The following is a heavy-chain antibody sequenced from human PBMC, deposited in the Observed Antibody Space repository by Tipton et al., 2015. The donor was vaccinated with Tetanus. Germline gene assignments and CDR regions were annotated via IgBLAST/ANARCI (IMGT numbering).Heavy chain of an antibody. J-gene: IGHJ4*02. Sequence: QLVQSGAEVKKPGSSVKVSCKASGGTFTNYALSWVRQAPGQGLEWVGSISPYTGNTNYAQNLQGRVTMTRDTSTTTAYMELRSLRSDDTAVYYCARGGSSPYWGQGTLVIVSS. V-gene: IGHV1-18*04. D-gene: IGHD2-15*01. CDR2: ISPYTGNT. CDR3: ARGGSSPY. CDR1: GGTFTNYA.